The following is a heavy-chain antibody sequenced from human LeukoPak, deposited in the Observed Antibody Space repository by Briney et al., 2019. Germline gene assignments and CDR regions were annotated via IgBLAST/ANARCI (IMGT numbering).Heavy chain of an antibody. Sequence: SETLSLTCTVSGGSISSYYWSWIRQPAGKGLEWIGRIYTGGSTNYNPSLKSRVTISVDRSRNHFSLKLTSLIAADTAVYYCARGVAVPQKGDYFDYWGQGTLVTVSS. D-gene: IGHD6-19*01. CDR2: IYTGGST. V-gene: IGHV4-4*07. CDR1: GGSISSYY. J-gene: IGHJ4*02. CDR3: ARGVAVPQKGDYFDY.